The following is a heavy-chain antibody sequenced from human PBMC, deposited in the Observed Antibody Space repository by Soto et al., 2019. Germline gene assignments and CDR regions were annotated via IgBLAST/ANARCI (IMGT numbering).Heavy chain of an antibody. CDR3: ARHKSGSDWLDP. CDR1: GGSISDISYC. Sequence: SETLSLTCSVSGGSISDISYCWGWIRQPPGKGLQWIGCMFYSGATYYNPSLKNRVTLSVDTSNNEFSLKLVSVTAPDTAVYYCARHKSGSDWLDPWGQGTLVTVSS. V-gene: IGHV4-39*01. J-gene: IGHJ5*02. CDR2: MFYSGAT. D-gene: IGHD2-15*01.